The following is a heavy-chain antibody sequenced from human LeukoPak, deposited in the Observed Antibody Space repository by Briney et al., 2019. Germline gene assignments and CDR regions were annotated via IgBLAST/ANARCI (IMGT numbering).Heavy chain of an antibody. Sequence: GGSLRLSCAASGFTFSSYAMSWVRQAPGKGLEWASTISGTFGSTYYADSVKGRFTISRDNSKNTLYLQMNSLRAEDTAVYYCAKRGDERGLYYFDYWGQGTLVTVSS. CDR3: AKRGDERGLYYFDY. J-gene: IGHJ4*02. V-gene: IGHV3-23*01. CDR1: GFTFSSYA. D-gene: IGHD3-10*01. CDR2: ISGTFGST.